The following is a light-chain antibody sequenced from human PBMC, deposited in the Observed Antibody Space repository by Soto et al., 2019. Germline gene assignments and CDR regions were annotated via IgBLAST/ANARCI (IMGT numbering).Light chain of an antibody. CDR1: QSVRSW. J-gene: IGKJ4*01. Sequence: IQMTQSPSTLSSSVGDRVTLTCRASQSVRSWLAWYKQKPGRAPKFLSYDASSLESGVPSRVSGSGSGTEFTLTISNLQPDDFATYYCQQYDNYPLTFGGGTKVDI. CDR2: DAS. V-gene: IGKV1-5*01. CDR3: QQYDNYPLT.